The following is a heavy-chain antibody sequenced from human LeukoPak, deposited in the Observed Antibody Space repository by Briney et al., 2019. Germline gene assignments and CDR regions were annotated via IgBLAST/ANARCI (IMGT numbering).Heavy chain of an antibody. Sequence: GGSLRLSCAASGFTFSSYAMSWVRQAPGKGLEWVSAISGSGGSTYYADSVKGRFTISRDNSKNTLYPQMNSLRAEDTAVYYCAKGGIVVVISFFDYWGQGTLVTVSS. D-gene: IGHD3-22*01. CDR3: AKGGIVVVISFFDY. CDR1: GFTFSSYA. V-gene: IGHV3-23*01. CDR2: ISGSGGST. J-gene: IGHJ4*02.